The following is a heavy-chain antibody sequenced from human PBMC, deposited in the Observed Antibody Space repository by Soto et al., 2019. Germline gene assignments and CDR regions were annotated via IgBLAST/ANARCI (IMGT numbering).Heavy chain of an antibody. J-gene: IGHJ4*02. CDR2: IYYSAST. CDR3: ARAGRAVDFDY. V-gene: IGHV4-30-4*01. Sequence: PSQTLSLTYTVSDGYISGGDDYWSRIRQPPGKGLEWIGYIYYSASTYSNPSLKSRVTISLDKSKNEFSLKVSSVTAADTAVYYCARAGRAVDFDYWGQGALVTVS. D-gene: IGHD6-19*01. CDR1: DGYISGGDDY.